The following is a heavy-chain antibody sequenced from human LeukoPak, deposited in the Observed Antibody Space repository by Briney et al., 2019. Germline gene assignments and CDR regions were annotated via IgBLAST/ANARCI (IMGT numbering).Heavy chain of an antibody. J-gene: IGHJ5*02. Sequence: SQTLSLTCTVSGGSISSGGYYWSWIRQPPGKGLEWLGTIYYSGSTYYNPSLKSRVTISVDKSKNQFSLKLSSVTAADTAVYYCSRRLGGKNWFDPWGQGTLVTVSS. V-gene: IGHV4-30-2*03. CDR1: GGSISSGGYY. CDR3: SRRLGGKNWFDP. CDR2: IYYSGST. D-gene: IGHD3-16*01.